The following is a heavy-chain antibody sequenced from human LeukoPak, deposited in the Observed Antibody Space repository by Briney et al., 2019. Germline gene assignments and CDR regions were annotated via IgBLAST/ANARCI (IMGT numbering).Heavy chain of an antibody. CDR2: INHSGST. V-gene: IGHV4-34*01. D-gene: IGHD6-13*01. Sequence: SETLSLTCAVYGGSFSGYYWSWIRQPPGKGLEWIGEINHSGSTNYNPSLKSRVTIPVDTSKNQFSLKLSSVTAADTAVYYCARGTAAAGKGFYGMDVWGQGTTVTVSS. J-gene: IGHJ6*02. CDR3: ARGTAAAGKGFYGMDV. CDR1: GGSFSGYY.